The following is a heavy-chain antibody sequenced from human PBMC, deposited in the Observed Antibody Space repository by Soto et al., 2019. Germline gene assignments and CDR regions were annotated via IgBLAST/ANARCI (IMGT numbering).Heavy chain of an antibody. CDR2: IWYDGSNK. J-gene: IGHJ6*02. V-gene: IGHV3-33*01. CDR1: GFTFSSYG. CDR3: ARGAGHGDYPVHASGMDV. D-gene: IGHD4-17*01. Sequence: QVQLVESGGGVVQPGRSLRLSCAASGFTFSSYGMHWVRQAPGKGLEWVAVIWYDGSNKYYADSVKGRFTISRDNSKNTLYLQMNSLRAEDTAVYYCARGAGHGDYPVHASGMDVWGQGTTVTVSS.